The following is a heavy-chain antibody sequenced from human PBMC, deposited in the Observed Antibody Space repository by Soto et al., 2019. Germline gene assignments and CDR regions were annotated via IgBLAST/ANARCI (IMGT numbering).Heavy chain of an antibody. CDR1: GLTFTIYS. Sequence: HPRGSLRLSCAASGLTFTIYSMNWVRDAPGQGLEWVSYITSKSTTIKYADSVKGRFTVSRDNAKNSLYLQLNSLRDEDTAVYYCAREMGACSDSSCYPGPYDSWGQGTLVTVSS. D-gene: IGHD3-16*01. CDR2: ITSKSTTI. J-gene: IGHJ5*02. CDR3: AREMGACSDSSCYPGPYDS. V-gene: IGHV3-48*02.